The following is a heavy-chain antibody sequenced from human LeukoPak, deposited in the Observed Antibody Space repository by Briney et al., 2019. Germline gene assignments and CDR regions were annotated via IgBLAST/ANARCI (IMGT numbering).Heavy chain of an antibody. J-gene: IGHJ5*02. V-gene: IGHV1-8*01. Sequence: GASVKVSCKASGYTFTSYDIHWVRQATGQGLEWMGRMNPNRGDTDYAQKFQGRVTMTRDTSISTAYMELSSLRSEDTAVYYCARGLGGSRTGFRFDPWGQGTLVTVSS. CDR2: MNPNRGDT. CDR3: ARGLGGSRTGFRFDP. CDR1: GYTFTSYD. D-gene: IGHD3/OR15-3a*01.